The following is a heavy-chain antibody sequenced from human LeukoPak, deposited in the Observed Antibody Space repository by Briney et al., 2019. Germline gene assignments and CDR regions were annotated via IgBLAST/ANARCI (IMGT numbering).Heavy chain of an antibody. CDR1: GFRFSGYG. Sequence: PGGSLRLSCAASGFRFSGYGMSWVRQAPGKGLEWVSSISARSGSTDYADSVKGRFTISRDDSKNTLYLQMKSLRAEDTAVYYCAKSHEPYYYDSSGYYDDYWGQGTLVTVSS. J-gene: IGHJ4*02. CDR3: AKSHEPYYYDSSGYYDDY. CDR2: ISARSGST. V-gene: IGHV3-23*01. D-gene: IGHD3-22*01.